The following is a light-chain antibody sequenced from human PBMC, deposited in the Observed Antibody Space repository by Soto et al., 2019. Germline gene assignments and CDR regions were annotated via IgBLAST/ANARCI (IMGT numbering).Light chain of an antibody. V-gene: IGLV2-11*01. CDR1: SSDVGGSNY. Sequence: QSVLTQPRSVSGSPGQSVAISCTGTSSDVGGSNYVSWYQQHPGKAPKLMIYDVSERPSGVPDRFSGSKSGDTASLTISGLQADDEADYYCSSSAGSYNFEGFGGGTKLTVL. CDR2: DVS. CDR3: SSSAGSYNFEG. J-gene: IGLJ2*01.